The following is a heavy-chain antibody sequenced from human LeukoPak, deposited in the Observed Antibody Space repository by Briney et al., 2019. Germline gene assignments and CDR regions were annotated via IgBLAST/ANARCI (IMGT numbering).Heavy chain of an antibody. CDR3: ARPTEDYDFWSGYAPGYFDY. D-gene: IGHD3-3*01. V-gene: IGHV5-51*01. J-gene: IGHJ4*02. CDR2: IYPGDSDT. CDR1: GYSFTSYW. Sequence: GESLKISRKGSGYSFTSYWIGWVRQMPGKGLEWMGIIYPGDSDTRYSPSFQGQVSISADKSISTAYLQWSGLKASDTAMYYCARPTEDYDFWSGYAPGYFDYWGQGTLVTVSS.